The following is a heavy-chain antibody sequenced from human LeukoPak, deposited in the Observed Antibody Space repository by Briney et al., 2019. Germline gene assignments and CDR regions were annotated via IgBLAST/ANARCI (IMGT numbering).Heavy chain of an antibody. J-gene: IGHJ4*02. CDR2: ISIYNANT. D-gene: IGHD3-22*01. Sequence: ASVKVSCKASGYTFTDHGISWVRQAPGHGLEWIGWISIYNANTNYAQRLQGRVTMTTDTSTNTAYMELRSLRSDDTAVYYCARTSYYYDTYYFDYWGQGTLVTVSS. CDR1: GYTFTDHG. CDR3: ARTSYYYDTYYFDY. V-gene: IGHV1-18*01.